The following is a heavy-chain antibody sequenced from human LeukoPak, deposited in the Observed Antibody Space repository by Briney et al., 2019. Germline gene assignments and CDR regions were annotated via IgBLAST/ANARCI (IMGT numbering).Heavy chain of an antibody. CDR1: GFTFSRYG. CDR2: ISYDGSNK. CDR3: AKDPPRYFYDNSGYD. J-gene: IGHJ4*02. V-gene: IGHV3-30*18. Sequence: GGSLRLSCAASGFTFSRYGMHWVRQVPGKGLEWVAVISYDGSNKYYADSVKGRFTISRDNSKNTLYLQMNSLRAEDTAVYYCAKDPPRYFYDNSGYDWGQGTLVTVSS. D-gene: IGHD3-22*01.